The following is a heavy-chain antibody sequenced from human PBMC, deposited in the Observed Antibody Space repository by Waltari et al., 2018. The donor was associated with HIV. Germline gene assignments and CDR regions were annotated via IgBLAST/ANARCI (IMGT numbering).Heavy chain of an antibody. CDR3: AKDGYTPTYFDY. CDR2: ITYDGSNK. D-gene: IGHD1-1*01. J-gene: IGHJ4*02. Sequence: QVQLVESGGDVVQPGGSLRLSCEVSGFTFSSYGMHWVRQAPGKGLEWMSFITYDGSNKYYADSVKGRFTISRDSSKNTLYLQMNGLRSEDTAVYYCAKDGYTPTYFDYWGQGTLVTVSS. CDR1: GFTFSSYG. V-gene: IGHV3-30*02.